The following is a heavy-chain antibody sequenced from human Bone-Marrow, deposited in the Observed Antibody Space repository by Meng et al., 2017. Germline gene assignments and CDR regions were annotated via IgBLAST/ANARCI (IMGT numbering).Heavy chain of an antibody. V-gene: IGHV1-69*06. Sequence: SVKVSCKASGGTFSSYAISWVRQAPGQGLEWMGGIIPLSGTADYTQRFQGRVTFTADKSTNTAYMELRSLKSDDTAVYYCARGGRNYAEPLDYWGQGTLVTVSS. CDR2: IIPLSGTA. CDR3: ARGGRNYAEPLDY. J-gene: IGHJ4*02. D-gene: IGHD3-16*01. CDR1: GGTFSSYA.